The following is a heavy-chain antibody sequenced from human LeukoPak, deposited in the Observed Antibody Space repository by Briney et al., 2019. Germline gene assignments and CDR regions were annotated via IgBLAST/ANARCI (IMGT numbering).Heavy chain of an antibody. V-gene: IGHV1-46*01. Sequence: ASVKVSCKASGYTFTSYYMHWLRQSPGHGLEWMGITNPSGASTSYAQKFQGRVTMTRDTSTSTVYMGLSSLRSEDTAVYYCARGAPVVVPSDYGPGYFRHWGQGTLVTVSS. CDR3: ARGAPVVVPSDYGPGYFRH. CDR2: TNPSGAST. D-gene: IGHD2-15*01. CDR1: GYTFTSYY. J-gene: IGHJ1*01.